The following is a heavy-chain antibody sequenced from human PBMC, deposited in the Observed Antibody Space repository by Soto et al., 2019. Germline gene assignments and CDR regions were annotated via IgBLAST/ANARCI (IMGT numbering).Heavy chain of an antibody. J-gene: IGHJ4*02. CDR1: GGSVSSGSYY. CDR2: IYYSGST. Sequence: SETLSLTCTVSGGSVSSGSYYWSWIRQPPGKGLEWIGYIYYSGSTNYNPSLKSRVTISVDTSKNQFSLKLSSVTAADTAVYYCARDPPDIAGGDYWGQGTLVTVSS. D-gene: IGHD2-15*01. V-gene: IGHV4-61*01. CDR3: ARDPPDIAGGDY.